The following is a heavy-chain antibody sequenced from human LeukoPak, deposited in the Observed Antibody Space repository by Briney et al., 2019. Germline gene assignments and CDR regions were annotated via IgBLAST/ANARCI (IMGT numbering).Heavy chain of an antibody. V-gene: IGHV4-59*12. Sequence: SETLSLTCTVSGGSISSYYWSWIRQPPGKGLEWLGYIYYSGSTNYNPSLKSRVTISVDTSKNQFSLKLSSVTAADTAVYYCARDRIYGSGSDHFDYWGQGTLVTVSS. CDR3: ARDRIYGSGSDHFDY. J-gene: IGHJ4*02. D-gene: IGHD3-10*01. CDR2: IYYSGST. CDR1: GGSISSYY.